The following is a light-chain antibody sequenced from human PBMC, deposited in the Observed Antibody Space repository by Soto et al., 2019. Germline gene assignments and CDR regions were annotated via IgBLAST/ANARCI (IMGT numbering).Light chain of an antibody. V-gene: IGLV2-14*03. CDR1: SSDVGGYNY. J-gene: IGLJ2*01. Sequence: QSALTQPASVSGSPGQSITISCTGTSSDVGGYNYFSWYQQHPGKPPKLIIYDVSNRPSGVSNRFSGSKSGNTASLTISGLQAEDEADYYCSSYTSSSTLVFGGGTKLTVL. CDR3: SSYTSSSTLV. CDR2: DVS.